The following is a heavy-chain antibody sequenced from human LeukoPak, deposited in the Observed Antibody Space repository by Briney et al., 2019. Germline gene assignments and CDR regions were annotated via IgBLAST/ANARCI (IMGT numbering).Heavy chain of an antibody. J-gene: IGHJ3*02. Sequence: SETLSLTCTVSGGSISSYFWSWVRQPPGKGLEWIGYIYSTGSTNYNPSLRGRVTISVDTSKNQFSLKLRSVTAADTAVYYCARREAQPMWGQGTMVTVSS. D-gene: IGHD2-2*01. CDR3: ARREAQPM. CDR2: IYSTGST. CDR1: GGSISSYF. V-gene: IGHV4-59*08.